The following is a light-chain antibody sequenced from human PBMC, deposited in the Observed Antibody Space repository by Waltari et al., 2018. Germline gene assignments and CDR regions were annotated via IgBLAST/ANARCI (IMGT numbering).Light chain of an antibody. CDR2: KAS. CDR3: QQYNAYWGT. Sequence: DIQMTQSPSTLSASVGDRVTITCRASRSITSWLAWYQQKPGKAPKLLIYKASSLESGVPSRFSGSGSGTEFTLTISSLQPDDFATYFCQQYNAYWGTFGQGTKVEIK. V-gene: IGKV1-5*03. CDR1: RSITSW. J-gene: IGKJ1*01.